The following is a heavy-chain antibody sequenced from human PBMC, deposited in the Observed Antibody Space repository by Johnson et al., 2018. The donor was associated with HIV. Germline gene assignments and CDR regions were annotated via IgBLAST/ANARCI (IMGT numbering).Heavy chain of an antibody. J-gene: IGHJ3*02. CDR2: IRYDGSNK. D-gene: IGHD1-1*01. V-gene: IGHV3-30*02. Sequence: QVQLVESGGGVVQTGGSLRLSCAASGFTFSSYGMHWVRQAPGKGLEWVAFIRYDGSNKYYAESVQGRFNISRDNPKKTLYLPMNSLRAEDTAMYYCARPLDWKDLSDALDIWGQGTMVSVSS. CDR3: ARPLDWKDLSDALDI. CDR1: GFTFSSYG.